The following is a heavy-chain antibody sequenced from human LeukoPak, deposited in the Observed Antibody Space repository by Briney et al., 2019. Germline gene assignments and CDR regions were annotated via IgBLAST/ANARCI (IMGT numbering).Heavy chain of an antibody. J-gene: IGHJ4*02. CDR3: ARGSSGWYDPPGAHY. CDR2: ISSKGGGT. D-gene: IGHD6-19*01. CDR1: GFTFSTYA. Sequence: GGSLRLSCASSGFTFSTYAMYWVRQAPGKGLEYVSAISSKGGGTYYANSVKGRFTISRDNSKNTLYLQMGSLRAEDMAVYYCARGSSGWYDPPGAHYWGQGTLVTVSS. V-gene: IGHV3-64*01.